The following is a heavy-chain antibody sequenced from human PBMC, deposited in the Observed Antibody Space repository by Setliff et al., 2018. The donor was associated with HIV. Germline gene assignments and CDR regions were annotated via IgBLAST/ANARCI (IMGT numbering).Heavy chain of an antibody. CDR2: ISSPSTM. V-gene: IGHV3-11*01. CDR1: GFSFSAYY. J-gene: IGHJ6*03. CDR3: ARDRGDYYYYMDV. Sequence: GGSLRLSCTASGFSFSAYYMGWVRQSPGKGLEWIAYISSPSTMFYADYVRGRFTISRDNAKNSLYLQMDRLRVEDTAIYYFARDRGDYYYYMDVWGKGTTVTVSS.